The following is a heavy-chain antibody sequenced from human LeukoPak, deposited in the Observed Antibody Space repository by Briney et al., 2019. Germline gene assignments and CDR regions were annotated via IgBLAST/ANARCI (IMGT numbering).Heavy chain of an antibody. J-gene: IGHJ4*02. CDR2: MSYSGRT. V-gene: IGHV4-59*02. D-gene: IGHD2-21*02. CDR3: ARGYCRDDICQVFPY. CDR1: GGSVSSYY. Sequence: SETLSLTCTVSGGSVSSYYRSWIRQTPEKGLEWIGYMSYSGRTDYGPSLKSRVTMSVDTSKNQFSLKMSYVTAADTGVYYCARGYCRDDICQVFPYWGQGTLVTVSS.